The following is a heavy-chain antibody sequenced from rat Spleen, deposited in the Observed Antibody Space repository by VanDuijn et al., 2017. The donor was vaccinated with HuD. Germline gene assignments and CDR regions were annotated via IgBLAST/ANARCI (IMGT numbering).Heavy chain of an antibody. J-gene: IGHJ2*01. CDR3: TGPFDY. V-gene: IGHV5S13*01. D-gene: IGHD4-2*01. CDR1: GFSFSDYD. CDR2: INTGGDRT. Sequence: EVQLVESGGGLVQPGRSLKLSCAASGFSFSDYDMAWVRQAPTKGLEWIASINTGGDRTYYRDSVKGRFTLSRDDAKNIQYLQMDSLKSEDTATYYCTGPFDYWGQGVMVTVSS.